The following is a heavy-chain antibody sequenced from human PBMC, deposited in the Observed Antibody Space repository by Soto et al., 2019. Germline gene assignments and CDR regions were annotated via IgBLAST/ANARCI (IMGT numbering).Heavy chain of an antibody. J-gene: IGHJ5*02. CDR1: GYYISSGYY. Sequence: PSEPLSLTCVVSGYYISSGYYWGWMRQPPGRGLEWIASIYHSGSTYYNPSLKSRVTISVDTSKNQFSLKLSSVTAADTAVYYCARGAATVTPGWFDPWGQGTLVTVSS. V-gene: IGHV4-38-2*01. D-gene: IGHD4-17*01. CDR3: ARGAATVTPGWFDP. CDR2: IYHSGST.